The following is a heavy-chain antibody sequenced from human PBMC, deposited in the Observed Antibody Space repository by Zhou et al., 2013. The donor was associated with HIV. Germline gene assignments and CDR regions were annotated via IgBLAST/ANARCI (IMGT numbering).Heavy chain of an antibody. D-gene: IGHD3-22*01. J-gene: IGHJ3*02. CDR3: ARDWGRYYDSSGYYRPNYHDAFDI. Sequence: QVQLVQSGAEVKKPGASVKVSCKASGYTFTGYYMHWVRQAPGQGLEWMGWINPNSGGTNYAQKFQGRVTMTRDTSISTAYMELSRLRSDDTAVYYCARDWGRYYDSSGYYRPNYHDAFDIWGQGTMVTVSS. CDR1: GYTFTGYY. CDR2: INPNSGGT. V-gene: IGHV1-2*02.